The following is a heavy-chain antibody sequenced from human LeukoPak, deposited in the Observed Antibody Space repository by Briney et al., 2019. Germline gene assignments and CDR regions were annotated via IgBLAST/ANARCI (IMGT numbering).Heavy chain of an antibody. D-gene: IGHD3-9*01. J-gene: IGHJ5*02. CDR1: GGSLSAYY. V-gene: IGHV4-34*01. CDR2: INHSGST. CDR3: ARKTVDILTGYYKFDP. Sequence: SETLSLTCAVYGGSLSAYYWTWIRQPPGKGLEWIGEINHSGSTNYNPSLKSRVTISVDTSKNQFSLKLSSVTAADTAVYYCARKTVDILTGYYKFDPWGQGTLVTVSS.